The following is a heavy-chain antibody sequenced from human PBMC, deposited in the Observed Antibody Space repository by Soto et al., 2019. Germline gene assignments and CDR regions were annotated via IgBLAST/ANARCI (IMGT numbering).Heavy chain of an antibody. D-gene: IGHD4-4*01. CDR3: ARLVSFLQPIDS. J-gene: IGHJ5*01. CDR1: GYTFTNYW. CDR2: IFPRDFDV. V-gene: IGHV5-51*01. Sequence: GESLKISCQTSGYTFTNYWIGWVRQMPGGGLEWLGLIFPRDFDVRYSPSFEVQVTISADRSTATAFLQWRFLEASNSALSFCARLVSFLQPIDSWGKGTPVTVSS.